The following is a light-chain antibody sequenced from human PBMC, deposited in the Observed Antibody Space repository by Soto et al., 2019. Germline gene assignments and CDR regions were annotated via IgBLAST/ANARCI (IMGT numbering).Light chain of an antibody. J-gene: IGKJ1*01. CDR1: QSVSSN. CDR2: GAS. Sequence: EIVMTQSPVTLSVSPGERATLSCWAGQSVSSNLAWYQQKPGQAPRLLIYGASTRATGIPARFTGSGSGTEFTLTISSLQSEDFAVYFCQQYDSSPRTFGQGTKVDI. V-gene: IGKV3-15*01. CDR3: QQYDSSPRT.